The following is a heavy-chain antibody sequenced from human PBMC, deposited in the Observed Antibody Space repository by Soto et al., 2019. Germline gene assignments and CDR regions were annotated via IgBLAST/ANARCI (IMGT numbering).Heavy chain of an antibody. J-gene: IGHJ4*02. D-gene: IGHD2-8*02. CDR2: ISNDGSNK. Sequence: QVQLVESGGVVVQPGRSRLLSWAASGVTFSTYAMHWVRQAPGKGLEWVAVISNDGSNKHYEDSVKGRFTISRDNTKKTLYLQMSCLRGEDTAVSYCAREYPLAVLAPGYWGQGTLVTVSS. V-gene: IGHV3-30-3*01. CDR1: GVTFSTYA. CDR3: AREYPLAVLAPGY.